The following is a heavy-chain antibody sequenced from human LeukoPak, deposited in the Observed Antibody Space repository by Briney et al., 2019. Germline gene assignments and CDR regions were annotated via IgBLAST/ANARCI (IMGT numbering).Heavy chain of an antibody. CDR2: IYHSGST. V-gene: IGHV4-30-2*01. CDR3: ASKNYDSSGYYHFDY. Sequence: PSQTLSHTCTVSGGSISNDGYSWSWIRQPPGKGLEWIGYIYHSGSTYYNPSLKSRVTISVDRSKNQFSLKLSSVTAADTAVYYCASKNYDSSGYYHFDYWGQGTLVTVSS. D-gene: IGHD3-22*01. J-gene: IGHJ4*02. CDR1: GGSISNDGYS.